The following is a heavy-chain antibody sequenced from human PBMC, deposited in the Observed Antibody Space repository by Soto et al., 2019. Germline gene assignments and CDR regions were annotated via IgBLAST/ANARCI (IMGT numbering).Heavy chain of an antibody. J-gene: IGHJ2*01. CDR3: ARDRSSSWHTYTCWYFDL. D-gene: IGHD6-13*01. Sequence: QVQLVQSGAEVKKPGASVKVSCKASGYTFTSYGISWVRQAPGQGLEWMGWISAYNGNTNYAQKLQGRVTMTTDTATSTADMELRRLRSDDTAVYYCARDRSSSWHTYTCWYFDLWGRGTLVTVSS. CDR1: GYTFTSYG. V-gene: IGHV1-18*01. CDR2: ISAYNGNT.